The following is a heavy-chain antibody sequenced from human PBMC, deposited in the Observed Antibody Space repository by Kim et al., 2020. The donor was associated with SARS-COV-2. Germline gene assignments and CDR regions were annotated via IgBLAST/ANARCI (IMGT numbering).Heavy chain of an antibody. V-gene: IGHV3-11*01. CDR2: ISSSGSTI. Sequence: GGSLRPSCAASGFTFSDYYMSWIRQAPGKGLEWVSYISSSGSTIYYADSVKGRFTISRDNAKNSLYLQMNSLRAEDTAVYYCARARGDIVLVVYAIAFFDYWGQGTLVTVSS. CDR3: ARARGDIVLVVYAIAFFDY. J-gene: IGHJ4*02. CDR1: GFTFSDYY. D-gene: IGHD2-8*02.